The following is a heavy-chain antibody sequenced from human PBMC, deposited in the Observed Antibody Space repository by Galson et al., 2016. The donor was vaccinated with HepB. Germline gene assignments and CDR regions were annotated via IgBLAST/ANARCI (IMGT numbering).Heavy chain of an antibody. D-gene: IGHD5-24*01. CDR2: ISSDGSST. CDR1: GFTLNYYW. V-gene: IGHV3-74*01. CDR3: AALQMV. J-gene: IGHJ4*02. Sequence: SLRLSCAGSGFTLNYYWMYWVRQAPGKGLVWVSRISSDGSSTSYADFVKGRFTISRDNAKNTLYLQMNSLRAEDTALYYCAALQMVWGQGSLVTVSS.